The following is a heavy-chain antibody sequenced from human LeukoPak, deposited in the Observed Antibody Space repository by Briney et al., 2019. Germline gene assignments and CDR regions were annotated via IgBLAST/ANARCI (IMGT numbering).Heavy chain of an antibody. D-gene: IGHD3-10*01. CDR2: IYHSGST. CDR3: ARNYYGSGSLAFDY. V-gene: IGHV4-38-2*02. CDR1: GYSISSGYY. Sequence: SETLSLTCTVSGYSISSGYYWGWIRQPPGKGLEWIGSIYHSGSTYYNPSLKSRVTISVDTSKNQFSLKLSSVTAADTAVYYCARNYYGSGSLAFDYWGQGTLVTVSS. J-gene: IGHJ4*02.